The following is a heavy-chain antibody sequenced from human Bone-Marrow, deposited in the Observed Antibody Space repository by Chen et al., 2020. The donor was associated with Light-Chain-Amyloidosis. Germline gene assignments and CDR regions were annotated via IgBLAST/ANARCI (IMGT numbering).Heavy chain of an antibody. V-gene: IGHV4-59*12. Sequence: QVQLRESGPGLVQASETLSLTCTVSGGPIRSYFWSWIRQSPGKGLEWIGYIYYDGSTHYNPSLKSRVTISVDTSKNQFSLKLSSVTAADTAVYYCARYFGGFDPWGQGTLVTVSS. CDR3: ARYFGGFDP. D-gene: IGHD3-10*01. CDR2: IYYDGST. J-gene: IGHJ5*02. CDR1: GGPIRSYF.